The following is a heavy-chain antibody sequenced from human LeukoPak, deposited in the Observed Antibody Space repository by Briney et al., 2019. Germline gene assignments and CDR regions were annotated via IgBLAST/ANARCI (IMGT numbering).Heavy chain of an antibody. D-gene: IGHD6-13*01. CDR3: ARGGGMAAAGFDY. CDR1: GGTFSSHT. V-gene: IGHV1-69*13. Sequence: GASVKVSCKASGGTFSSHTINWVRQAPGQGLEWMGGIIPIFGTANYAQKFQGRVTITADESTSTAFMELSSLRSEDTAVYYCARGGGMAAAGFDYWGQGTLVTVSS. CDR2: IIPIFGTA. J-gene: IGHJ4*02.